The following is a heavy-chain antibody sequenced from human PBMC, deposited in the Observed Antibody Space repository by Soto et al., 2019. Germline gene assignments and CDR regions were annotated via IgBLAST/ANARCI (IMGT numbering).Heavy chain of an antibody. Sequence: QVQLVESGGGVVQPGRSLRLSCAASGFTFSNYGMHWVRQAPGKGLEWVAVISYHGCDKYYADSVKGRFTISRDNSKNTLYLQMDSLRAEDTAVYYCAKDHLTTTVTTVGYWGQGTLVTVFS. V-gene: IGHV3-30*18. CDR1: GFTFSNYG. CDR3: AKDHLTTTVTTVGY. J-gene: IGHJ4*02. D-gene: IGHD4-17*01. CDR2: ISYHGCDK.